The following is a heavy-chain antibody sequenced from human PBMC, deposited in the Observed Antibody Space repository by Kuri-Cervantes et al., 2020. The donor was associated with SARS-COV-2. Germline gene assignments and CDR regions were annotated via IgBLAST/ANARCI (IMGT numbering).Heavy chain of an antibody. CDR1: GGSFSGYY. CDR2: INHSGST. CDR3: ARHPELLARFFDY. D-gene: IGHD1-26*01. J-gene: IGHJ4*02. V-gene: IGHV4-34*01. Sequence: GSLRLSCAVYGGSFSGYYWSWIRQPPGKGLEWIGDINHSGSTNYTPSLKSRVTISVDKSKNQFSLKLSSVTAADKAVYYCARHPELLARFFDYWGQGTLVTVSS.